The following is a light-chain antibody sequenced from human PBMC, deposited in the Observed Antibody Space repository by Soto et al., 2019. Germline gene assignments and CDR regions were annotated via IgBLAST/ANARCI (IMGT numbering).Light chain of an antibody. J-gene: IGLJ3*02. V-gene: IGLV1-40*01. CDR3: QSFDSSLNGGV. CDR1: SSNIGAGYD. Sequence: QPVLTQPPSVSGAPGQRVTISCTGSSSNIGAGYDVHWYQQLPGTAPKLLIYGNNNRPSGVPDRFSGSKSGTSASLAITGLQAEDEADYYCQSFDSSLNGGVFGGGTQLTVL. CDR2: GNN.